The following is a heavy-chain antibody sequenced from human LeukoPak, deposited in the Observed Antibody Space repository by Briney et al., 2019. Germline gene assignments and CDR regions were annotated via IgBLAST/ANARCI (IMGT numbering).Heavy chain of an antibody. CDR2: INAGNGNT. J-gene: IGHJ1*01. V-gene: IGHV1-3*01. CDR3: ARGEISYLFYFQH. D-gene: IGHD3-16*01. Sequence: VASVKVSCKASGYTFTSYAMHWVRQAPGQRLEWMGWINAGNGNTKYSQKFQGRVTITRDTSASTAYMELSSLRSEDTAVYYCARGEISYLFYFQHWGQGTLVTVSS. CDR1: GYTFTSYA.